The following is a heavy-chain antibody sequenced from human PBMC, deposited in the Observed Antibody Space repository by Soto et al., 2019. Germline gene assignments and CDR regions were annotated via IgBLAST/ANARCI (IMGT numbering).Heavy chain of an antibody. D-gene: IGHD6-6*01. CDR3: GAGAARPYWFDP. CDR1: GGSISSGDYY. V-gene: IGHV4-30-4*01. J-gene: IGHJ5*02. Sequence: QVQLQESGPGLVKPSQTLSLTCTVSGGSISSGDYYWSWIRQPPGKGLEWIGYIDNSGSTYYNPSLKRRVTISEDTSTNQFSLKLSSVTAADTAVYFCGAGAARPYWFDPWGQGTLVTVSA. CDR2: IDNSGST.